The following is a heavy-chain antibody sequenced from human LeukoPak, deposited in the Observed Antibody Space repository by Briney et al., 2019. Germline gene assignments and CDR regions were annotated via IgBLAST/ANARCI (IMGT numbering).Heavy chain of an antibody. D-gene: IGHD3-10*01. Sequence: SVTVSCKAYGYPFTSSDISWVRQAPGQGLEWMGGIIPIFGTANYAQKFQGRVTITTDESTSTAYMELSSLRSEDTAVYYCARGDGSGSLLFDYWGQGTLVTVSS. CDR1: GYPFTSSD. J-gene: IGHJ4*02. V-gene: IGHV1-69*05. CDR3: ARGDGSGSLLFDY. CDR2: IIPIFGTA.